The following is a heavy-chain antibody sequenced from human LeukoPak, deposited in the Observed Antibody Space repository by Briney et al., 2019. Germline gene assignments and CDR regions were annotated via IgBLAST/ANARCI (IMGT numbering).Heavy chain of an antibody. CDR3: ARGIRLVPGYCSSTSCYIRGVVSHFDY. CDR2: INHSGST. J-gene: IGHJ4*02. V-gene: IGHV4-34*01. D-gene: IGHD2-2*02. Sequence: SETLSLTCAVYGGSFSGYYWSLIRQPPGKGLEWIGEINHSGSTNYNPSLKSRVTISVDTSKNQFSLKLSSVTAADTAVYYCARGIRLVPGYCSSTSCYIRGVVSHFDYWGQGTLVTVSS. CDR1: GGSFSGYY.